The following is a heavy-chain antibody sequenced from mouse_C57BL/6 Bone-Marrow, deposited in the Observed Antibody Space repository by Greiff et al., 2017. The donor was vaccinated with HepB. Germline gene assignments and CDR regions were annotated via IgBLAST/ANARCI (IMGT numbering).Heavy chain of an antibody. Sequence: VQLQQPGAELVRPGNSVKLSCKASGYTFTSYWMHWVKQRPGQGLEWIGVIDPSDSYTNYNQKFKGKATLTVDTSSSTAYMQLSSLTSEDSAVYYCARWLSYYYAMDYWGQGTSVTVSS. CDR2: IDPSDSYT. D-gene: IGHD2-2*01. CDR1: GYTFTSYW. V-gene: IGHV1-59*01. CDR3: ARWLSYYYAMDY. J-gene: IGHJ4*01.